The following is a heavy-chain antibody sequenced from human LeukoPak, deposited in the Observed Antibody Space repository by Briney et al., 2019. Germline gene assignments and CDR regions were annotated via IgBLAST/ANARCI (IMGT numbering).Heavy chain of an antibody. D-gene: IGHD6-13*01. Sequence: GGSLRLSCTTSGFTFADYAMTWVRQAPGKGLEWVSYISSSSSTIYYADSVKGRFTISRDNAKNSLYLQMNSLRDEDTAVYYCARASGYSSSWYDYWGQGALVTVSS. CDR2: ISSSSSTI. J-gene: IGHJ4*02. CDR3: ARASGYSSSWYDY. V-gene: IGHV3-48*02. CDR1: GFTFADYA.